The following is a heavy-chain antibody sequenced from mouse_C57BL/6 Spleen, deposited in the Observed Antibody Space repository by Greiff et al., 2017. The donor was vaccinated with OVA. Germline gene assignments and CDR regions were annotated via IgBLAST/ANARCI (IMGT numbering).Heavy chain of an antibody. CDR3: AKGDYGSVFAY. Sequence: QVQLKESGPGLVQPSQSLSITCTVSGFSLTSYGVHWVRQPPGKGLEWLGVIWSGGSTAYNAAFISRLSISKDNSKSQVFFKMNSLQADDTAIYYCAKGDYGSVFAYWGQGTLVTVSA. J-gene: IGHJ3*01. CDR1: GFSLTSYG. V-gene: IGHV2-4*01. D-gene: IGHD1-1*01. CDR2: IWSGGST.